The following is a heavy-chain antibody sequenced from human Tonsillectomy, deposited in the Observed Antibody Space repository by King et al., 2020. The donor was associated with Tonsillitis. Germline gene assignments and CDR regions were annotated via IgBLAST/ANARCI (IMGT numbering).Heavy chain of an antibody. D-gene: IGHD3-10*01. CDR3: ARTVHYYGSGSFDY. CDR2: IYLDDDH. Sequence: ITLKESGPTLVKPTQTLTLTCTFSGFSLSTRGVGVGWIRQPPGEALEWLALIYLDDDHRYSPSLNNRLSITKDTSKNQVVLTMTNMDPLDTATYYCARTVHYYGSGSFDYWGQGTLVTVSS. CDR1: GFSLSTRGVG. J-gene: IGHJ4*02. V-gene: IGHV2-5*02.